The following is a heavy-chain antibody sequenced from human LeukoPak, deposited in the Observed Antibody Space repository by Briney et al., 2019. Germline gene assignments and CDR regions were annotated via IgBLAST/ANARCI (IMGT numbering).Heavy chain of an antibody. Sequence: SETLSLTCTVSGGSISSFYWSWIRQPPGKGLEWIGYIYYSGSTNYNPSLKSRVTISVDTSKNQFSLKLSSVTAADTAVYYCARAPYSSGWYEFDYWGQGTLVTVST. J-gene: IGHJ4*02. CDR2: IYYSGST. CDR1: GGSISSFY. D-gene: IGHD6-19*01. V-gene: IGHV4-59*01. CDR3: ARAPYSSGWYEFDY.